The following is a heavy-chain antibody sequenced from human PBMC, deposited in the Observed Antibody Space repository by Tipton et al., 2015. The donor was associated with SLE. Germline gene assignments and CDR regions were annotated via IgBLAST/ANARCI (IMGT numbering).Heavy chain of an antibody. CDR3: ATYFYDATGYQSVDD. V-gene: IGHV4-59*11. Sequence: LRLSFTVSGVSISDHYWTWIRQPPGKGLEWLAYVFYSGSSNFNRAHYNPSLMGRVTISVDTSKNQFSLHLTSVTSADTAVYYCATYFYDATGYQSVDDWGQGALVTVSS. CDR1: GVSISDHY. D-gene: IGHD3-22*01. CDR2: VFYSGSS. J-gene: IGHJ4*02.